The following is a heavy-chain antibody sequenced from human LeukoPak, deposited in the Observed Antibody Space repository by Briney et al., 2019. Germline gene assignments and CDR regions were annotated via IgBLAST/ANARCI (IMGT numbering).Heavy chain of an antibody. CDR2: ISAYNGNT. CDR1: GYSFTSYG. J-gene: IGHJ6*03. CDR3: ARGGGSRYYYYYYMDV. Sequence: ASVKVSCKASGYSFTSYGISWVRQAPGQGLEWMGWISAYNGNTNYAQKLQGRVTMTTDTSTSTAYMELRSLRSDDTVVYYCARGGGSRYYYYYYMDVWGKGTTVTVSS. V-gene: IGHV1-18*01. D-gene: IGHD1-26*01.